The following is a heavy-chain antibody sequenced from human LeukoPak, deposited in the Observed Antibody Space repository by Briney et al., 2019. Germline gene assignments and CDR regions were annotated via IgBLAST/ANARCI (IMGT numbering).Heavy chain of an antibody. CDR3: ARDGTGVYNLVQY. Sequence: ASVNVSRKASGYTFTGYYMHWVRQAPGQELEWMGWINPNSCGTNYAQKFQGRVTMTRDTSISAVYMELSRLRSDDTAVYYCARDGTGVYNLVQYWGQGTLVTVSS. CDR1: GYTFTGYY. V-gene: IGHV1-2*02. J-gene: IGHJ4*02. D-gene: IGHD5-24*01. CDR2: INPNSCGT.